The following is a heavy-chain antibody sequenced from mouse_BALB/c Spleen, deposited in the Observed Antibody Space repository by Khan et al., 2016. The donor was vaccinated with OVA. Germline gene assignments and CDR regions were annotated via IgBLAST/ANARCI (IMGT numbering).Heavy chain of an antibody. CDR1: GYSFTNYY. CDR3: SRHGFVAWFTY. J-gene: IGHJ3*01. V-gene: IGHV1S135*01. D-gene: IGHD2-2*01. CDR2: IDPFSGGT. Sequence: VQLKESGPELMKPGASVKISCKASGYSFTNYYIHWMMQSHGKSLEWIGYIDPFSGGTTYNQKFKGKATLTVDKSSSTSYIHFSNLTSEDSAVYCCSRHGFVAWFTYWGQGTLVTVSA.